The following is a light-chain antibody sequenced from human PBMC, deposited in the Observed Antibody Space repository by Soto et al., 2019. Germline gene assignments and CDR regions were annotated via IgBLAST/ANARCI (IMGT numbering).Light chain of an antibody. Sequence: SYELTQPPSVSVAPGQTARITCGGNNIGSERVHWYQQKPGQAPVLVVYDDRDRPSGIPERFSGSNSGNTATLTISRVEAGDEADYYCQVWDRSSDHDVFGTGTKVTVL. CDR2: DDR. V-gene: IGLV3-21*02. CDR3: QVWDRSSDHDV. J-gene: IGLJ1*01. CDR1: NIGSER.